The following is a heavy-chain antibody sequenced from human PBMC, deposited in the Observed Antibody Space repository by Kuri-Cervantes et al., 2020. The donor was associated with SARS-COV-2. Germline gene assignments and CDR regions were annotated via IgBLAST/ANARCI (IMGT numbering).Heavy chain of an antibody. CDR1: GGTFSSYA. J-gene: IGHJ3*02. Sequence: SVKVSCKASGGTFSSYAISWVRQAPGQGLEWMGGIIPIFGTANYAQKFQGRVPITTDESTSTAYMELSSLRSEDTAVYYCARVRLLTIFGVVIVLDAFDIWGQGTMVTVSS. CDR3: ARVRLLTIFGVVIVLDAFDI. D-gene: IGHD3-3*01. CDR2: IIPIFGTA. V-gene: IGHV1-69*05.